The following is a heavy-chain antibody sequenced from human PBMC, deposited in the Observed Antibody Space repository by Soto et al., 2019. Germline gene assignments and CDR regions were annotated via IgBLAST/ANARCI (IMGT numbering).Heavy chain of an antibody. V-gene: IGHV1-18*04. CDR1: GYTFTSYG. CDR3: ARDKRRLQHGWGLGGMDL. CDR2: ISAYNGNT. D-gene: IGHD6-25*01. Sequence: ASVKISCESSGYTFTSYGISWVRQAPGQGLEWMGWISAYNGNTNYAQRLQGRVTMTTDTSTSTAYMELRSLRSDDKAVYYCARDKRRLQHGWGLGGMDLCGKRTTVTVSS. J-gene: IGHJ6*04.